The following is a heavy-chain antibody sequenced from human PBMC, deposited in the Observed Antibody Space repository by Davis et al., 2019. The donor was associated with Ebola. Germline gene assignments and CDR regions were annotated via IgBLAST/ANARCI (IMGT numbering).Heavy chain of an antibody. D-gene: IGHD1-26*01. CDR2: IYYSGST. J-gene: IGHJ4*02. CDR1: GGSISSGGYY. Sequence: PSETLSLTCTVSGGSISSGGYYWGWIRQPPGKGLEWIGSIYYSGSTYYNPSLKSRVTISVDTSKNQFSLKLSSVTAADTAVYYCARLDNIVGATHYWGQGTLVTVSS. V-gene: IGHV4-39*01. CDR3: ARLDNIVGATHY.